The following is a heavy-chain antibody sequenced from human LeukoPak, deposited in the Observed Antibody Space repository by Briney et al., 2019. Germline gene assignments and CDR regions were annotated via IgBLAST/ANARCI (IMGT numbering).Heavy chain of an antibody. J-gene: IGHJ4*02. CDR1: GFTFSSYW. CDR3: ARAPSARGWELPDY. CDR2: INSDGSSP. V-gene: IGHV3-74*01. D-gene: IGHD1-26*01. Sequence: PGGSLRLSCAASGFTFSSYWMHWVRQAPGKGLVWVSRINSDGSSPSYADSVKGRFTISRDNAKNTLYLQMNSLRAEDTAVYYCARAPSARGWELPDYWGQGTLVTVSS.